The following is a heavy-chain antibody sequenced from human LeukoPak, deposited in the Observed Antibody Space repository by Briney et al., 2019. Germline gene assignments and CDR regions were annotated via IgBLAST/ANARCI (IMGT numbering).Heavy chain of an antibody. J-gene: IGHJ4*02. V-gene: IGHV4-39*07. CDR2: IYYSGST. Sequence: SETLSLTCTVSGGSISSSSYYWGWLRQPPGKGLEWIGSIYYSGSTYYNPSLKSRVTISVDTSKNQFSLKLSSVTAADTAVYYCARDVDYYDGSGQYPYWGQGTLVTVSS. CDR1: GGSISSSSYY. CDR3: ARDVDYYDGSGQYPY. D-gene: IGHD3-22*01.